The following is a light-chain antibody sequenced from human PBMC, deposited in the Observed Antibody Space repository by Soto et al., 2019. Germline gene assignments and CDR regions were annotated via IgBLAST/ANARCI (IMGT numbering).Light chain of an antibody. CDR1: HSVSST. V-gene: IGKV3-15*01. CDR2: GAS. CDR3: QQYDNWPLS. J-gene: IGKJ1*01. Sequence: EIVRTQSPATLSVSPGESATLSCRASHSVSSTLAWYQQKPGQAPRLLIYGASTRATGLPARFSGSGSGTEFTLTISSLESEDFAVYYCQQYDNWPLSFGQGTKVEIK.